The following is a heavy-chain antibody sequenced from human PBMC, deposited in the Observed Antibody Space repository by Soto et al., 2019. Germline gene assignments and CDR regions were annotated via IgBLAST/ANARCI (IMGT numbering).Heavy chain of an antibody. D-gene: IGHD2-2*01. J-gene: IGHJ4*02. CDR2: IWYGGRNT. CDR3: AKDSHWAIISPTHDS. V-gene: IGHV3-33*06. CDR1: GFTFSSYG. Sequence: GGSLRLSCAASGFTFSSYGMHWVRQAPGKGLEWVAIIWYGGRNTHYADSVKGRFTISRDTSKNMLYLQMNSLRAEDTAIYYCAKDSHWAIISPTHDSWGQGTLVTVS.